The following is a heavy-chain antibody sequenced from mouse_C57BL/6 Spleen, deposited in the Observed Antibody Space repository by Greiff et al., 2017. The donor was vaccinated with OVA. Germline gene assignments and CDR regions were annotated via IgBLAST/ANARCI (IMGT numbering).Heavy chain of an antibody. V-gene: IGHV1-54*01. Sequence: QVQLQQSGAELVRPGTSVKVSCKASGYAFTNYLIEWVKQRPGQGLEWIGVLNPGSGGTNYTEKFTGKATLTADKSSSTAYMQLSSLTSEDSAVYFCARCEGYYGFDYWGQGTTLTVSS. J-gene: IGHJ2*01. CDR2: LNPGSGGT. CDR1: GYAFTNYL. CDR3: ARCEGYYGFDY. D-gene: IGHD2-3*01.